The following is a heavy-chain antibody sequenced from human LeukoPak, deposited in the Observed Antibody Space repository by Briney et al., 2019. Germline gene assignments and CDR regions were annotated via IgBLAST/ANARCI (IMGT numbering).Heavy chain of an antibody. J-gene: IGHJ4*02. CDR3: ARAGYCSSPRCSYFDR. V-gene: IGHV1-69*02. CDR1: GGTFSSYT. Sequence: GSSVKVSCKASGGTFSSYTISWVRQAPGQGLEWMGRIIPILGIANYAQKFQGRVTITADKSTSTAYMELSSLRSEDTAMYYCARAGYCSSPRCSYFDRWGQGTLVTVSS. D-gene: IGHD2-2*01. CDR2: IIPILGIA.